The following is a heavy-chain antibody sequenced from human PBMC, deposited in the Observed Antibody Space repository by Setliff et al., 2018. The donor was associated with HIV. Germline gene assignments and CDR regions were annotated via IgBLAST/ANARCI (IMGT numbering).Heavy chain of an antibody. V-gene: IGHV1-2*02. CDR1: GYTFTGYY. CDR3: VRGVQSPPHYSYYYMDV. J-gene: IGHJ6*03. CDR2: INPNSGVT. Sequence: ASVKVSCKASGYTFTGYYMHWVRQAPGQGLEWMGWINPNSGVTNYAQNFQGRVTMTRDTSISTAYMELSRLTSDDTAVYYCVRGVQSPPHYSYYYMDVWGEGTMVTVSS. D-gene: IGHD3-3*01.